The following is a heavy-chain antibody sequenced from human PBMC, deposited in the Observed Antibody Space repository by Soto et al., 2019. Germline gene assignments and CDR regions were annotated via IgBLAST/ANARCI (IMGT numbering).Heavy chain of an antibody. D-gene: IGHD2-2*01. CDR2: INPSGGST. J-gene: IGHJ6*02. CDR1: GYSFTGYS. CDR3: ARAKVVVPAAIRLVHYYYYYGMDV. Sequence: ASVKVSCKASGYSFTGYSMHWVRQAPGQGLEWMGRINPSGGSTSYAQKFQGRVTMTRDTSTSTVYMELSSLRSEDTAVYYCARAKVVVPAAIRLVHYYYYYGMDVWGQGTTVTVSS. V-gene: IGHV1-46*01.